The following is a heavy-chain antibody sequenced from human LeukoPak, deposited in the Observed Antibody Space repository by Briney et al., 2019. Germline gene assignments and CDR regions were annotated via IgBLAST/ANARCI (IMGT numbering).Heavy chain of an antibody. V-gene: IGHV4-4*07. J-gene: IGHJ4*02. CDR3: AREFSGTSIAARVFDS. CDR1: GGSLTSYY. CDR2: IHTSGST. Sequence: SETPSLTCAVSGGSLTSYYWSYIRQPAGKGLEWIGRIHTSGSTNYNPSLKSRVTMSVDTSKNQFSLKLSSVTAADTAIYYCAREFSGTSIAARVFDSWGQGTLVTVSS. D-gene: IGHD6-6*01.